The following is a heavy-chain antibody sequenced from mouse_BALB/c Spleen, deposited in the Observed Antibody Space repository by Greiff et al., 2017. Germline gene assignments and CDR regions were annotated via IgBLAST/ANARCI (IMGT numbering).Heavy chain of an antibody. Sequence: EVKLLESGPGLVKPSQSLSLTCTVTGYSITSDYAWNWIRQFPGNKLEWMGYISYSGSTSYNPSLKSRISITRDTSKNQFFLQLNSVTTEDTATYYCARNQYAPFAYWGQGTLVTVSA. J-gene: IGHJ3*01. D-gene: IGHD2-10*02. V-gene: IGHV3-2*02. CDR1: GYSITSDYA. CDR2: ISYSGST. CDR3: ARNQYAPFAY.